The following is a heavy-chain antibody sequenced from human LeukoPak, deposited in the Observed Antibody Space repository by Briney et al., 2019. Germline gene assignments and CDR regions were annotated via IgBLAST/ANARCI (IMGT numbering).Heavy chain of an antibody. CDR3: ANDRSGWYYYMDV. V-gene: IGHV3-9*01. Sequence: GGSLRLSCAASGFTFDDYAMHWVRQAPGKGLEWVSGISWNSGSIGYADSVKGRFTISRDNAKNSLYLQMNSLRAEDTALYYCANDRSGWYYYMDVWGKGTTVTVSS. J-gene: IGHJ6*03. D-gene: IGHD3-22*01. CDR2: ISWNSGSI. CDR1: GFTFDDYA.